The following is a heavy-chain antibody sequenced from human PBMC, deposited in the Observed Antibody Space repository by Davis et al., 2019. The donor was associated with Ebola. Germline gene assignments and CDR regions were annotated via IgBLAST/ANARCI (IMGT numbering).Heavy chain of an antibody. CDR3: ARDTVLYCSGGSCSPYGMDV. CDR1: GFTFSSYW. D-gene: IGHD2-15*01. CDR2: IWYDGSNK. V-gene: IGHV3-33*08. J-gene: IGHJ6*02. Sequence: GESLKISCAASGFTFSSYWMSWARQAPGKGLEWVAVIWYDGSNKYYADSVKGRFTISRDNSKNTLYLQMNSLRAEDTAVYYCARDTVLYCSGGSCSPYGMDVWGQGTTVTVSS.